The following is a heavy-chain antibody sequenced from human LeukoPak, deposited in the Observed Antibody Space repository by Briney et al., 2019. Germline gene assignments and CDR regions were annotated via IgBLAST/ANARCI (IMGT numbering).Heavy chain of an antibody. J-gene: IGHJ4*02. CDR1: GGSISTNS. Sequence: PSETLSLTCTVSGGSISTNSWSWLRQPPGKGLEWIGYIYSSGPTNYYPSLKSPVTISVDTSKDQSSLTLASVTAADTAVYYRARHCSGAPAPLPFDYWGQGTLVTVSS. D-gene: IGHD2-15*01. CDR3: ARHCSGAPAPLPFDY. CDR2: IYSSGPT. V-gene: IGHV4-59*08.